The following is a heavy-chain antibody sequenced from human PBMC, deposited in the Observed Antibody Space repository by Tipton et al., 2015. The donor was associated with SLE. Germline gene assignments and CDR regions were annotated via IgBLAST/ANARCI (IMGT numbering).Heavy chain of an antibody. CDR1: GFTFSNYE. V-gene: IGHV3-48*03. D-gene: IGHD3-9*01. CDR2: ISSAGNAV. Sequence: SLRLSCATSGFTFSNYEMNWVRPAPGKGLEWVSYISSAGNAVYYADSVRGRFTISRDNARNSVFLQMSSLRGEDTALYYCARGPALDSTGYDMDVWGKGTAVAVSS. CDR3: ARGPALDSTGYDMDV. J-gene: IGHJ6*03.